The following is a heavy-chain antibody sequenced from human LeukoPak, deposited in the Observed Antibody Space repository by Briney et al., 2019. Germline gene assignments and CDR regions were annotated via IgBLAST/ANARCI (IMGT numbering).Heavy chain of an antibody. D-gene: IGHD5-24*01. J-gene: IGHJ3*02. Sequence: SGTLSLTCTVSGCTFSSYNWNWIRQPPGKGLEWIGDIYYSGSTNYNPSTKSRVTISADTSKNQFYLNLRSVTDGDTAVYYCARDRDGSNAFDIWGQGTVVTVSS. CDR3: ARDRDGSNAFDI. V-gene: IGHV4-59*01. CDR2: IYYSGST. CDR1: GCTFSSYN.